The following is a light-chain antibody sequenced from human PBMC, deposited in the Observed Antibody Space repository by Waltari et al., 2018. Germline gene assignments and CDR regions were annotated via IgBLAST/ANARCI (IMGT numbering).Light chain of an antibody. V-gene: IGLV3-10*01. J-gene: IGLJ2*01. Sequence: SYELTQPPSVSVSPGQTARITCSGDALPKKYSYWCQQKSGQAPALIISEDSNRPSGIPERFPGPASGTVATVTISGAQVEDEADYYCYSVDSTGDYRVFGGGTKLTVL. CDR3: YSVDSTGDYRV. CDR1: ALPKKY. CDR2: EDS.